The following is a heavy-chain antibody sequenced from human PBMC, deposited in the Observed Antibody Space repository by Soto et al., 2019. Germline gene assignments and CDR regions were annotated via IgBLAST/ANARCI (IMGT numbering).Heavy chain of an antibody. CDR1: GFTFSSYA. D-gene: IGHD3-22*01. CDR2: ISGSGGST. Sequence: EVQLLESGGGLVQPGGSLRLSCAASGFTFSSYAMSWVRQAPGKGLEWVSAISGSGGSTYYADSVKGRFTISRDNSKNTLYLQINSVRAEDTAVYYCAKNIIMIVVVTVFDYGGQEPLVTFPS. J-gene: IGHJ4*02. CDR3: AKNIIMIVVVTVFDY. V-gene: IGHV3-23*01.